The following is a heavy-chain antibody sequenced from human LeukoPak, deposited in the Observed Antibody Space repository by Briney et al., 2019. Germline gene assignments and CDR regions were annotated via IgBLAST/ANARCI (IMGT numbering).Heavy chain of an antibody. D-gene: IGHD6-13*01. J-gene: IGHJ3*02. V-gene: IGHV3-53*01. CDR3: ARDPSIAAPRDAFDI. Sequence: GGSLRLSCAASGFTFSDYYMSWVRQAPGKGLEWVSVIYSGGSTYYADSVKGRFTISRDNSKNTLYLQMNSLRAEDTAVYYCARDPSIAAPRDAFDIWGQGTMVTVSS. CDR2: IYSGGST. CDR1: GFTFSDYY.